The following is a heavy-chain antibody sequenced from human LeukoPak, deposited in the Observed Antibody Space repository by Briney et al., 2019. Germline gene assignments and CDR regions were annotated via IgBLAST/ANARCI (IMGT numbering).Heavy chain of an antibody. J-gene: IGHJ4*02. Sequence: PGGSLRLSCAASGFTFSSYGMHWVRQAPGKGLEWVAVISYDGSNKYYADSVKGRFTISRDHSKNTLYLQMNSLRAEDTAVYYCAKMVLSEGRIAAAGPTDYWGQGTLVTVSS. CDR1: GFTFSSYG. V-gene: IGHV3-30*18. CDR3: AKMVLSEGRIAAAGPTDY. D-gene: IGHD6-13*01. CDR2: ISYDGSNK.